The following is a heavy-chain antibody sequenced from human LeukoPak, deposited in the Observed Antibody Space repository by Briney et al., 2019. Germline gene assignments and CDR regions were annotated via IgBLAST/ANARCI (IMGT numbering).Heavy chain of an antibody. D-gene: IGHD3-10*01. CDR3: AGVFSGRRPFEL. V-gene: IGHV4-59*03. J-gene: IGHJ4*02. CDR2: IYYRGTT. CDR1: GGSINDYY. Sequence: SSETLSLTCTVSGGSINDYYWNWLRQPPGKGLEWIGFIYYRGTTNNNPSLKSRVTTSIDTSKKQFSLNLSSVTAADTAIYYCAGVFSGRRPFELWGQGTLVTVSS.